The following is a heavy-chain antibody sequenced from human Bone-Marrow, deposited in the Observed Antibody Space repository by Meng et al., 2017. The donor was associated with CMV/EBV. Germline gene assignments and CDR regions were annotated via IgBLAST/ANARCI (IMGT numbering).Heavy chain of an antibody. CDR3: ARGEWHYYYDSSGYYRNWFDP. CDR1: GGSFSDYY. J-gene: IGHJ5*02. CDR2: IYYSGST. V-gene: IGHV4-34*01. D-gene: IGHD3-22*01. Sequence: GSLRLSCAVYGGSFSDYYWGWIRQPPGKGLEWIGSIYYSGSTYYNPSLKSRVTISIDTSKNQFSLKLSSVTAADTAVYYCARGEWHYYYDSSGYYRNWFDPWGQGTLVTVSS.